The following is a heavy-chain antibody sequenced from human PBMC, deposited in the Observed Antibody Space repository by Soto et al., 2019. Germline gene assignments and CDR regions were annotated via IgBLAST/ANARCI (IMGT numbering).Heavy chain of an antibody. V-gene: IGHV3-11*06. CDR2: ISPSSSYT. Sequence: XGSLRLTFAASGFTFSDYYMSWIRQAPGKGLEWVSYISPSSSYTNYAVSVKGRFTISRDNAKNSVYLQMNSLRAEDTAVYYCARNHIAASGTSAYDIWGQGTMVTVSS. CDR1: GFTFSDYY. D-gene: IGHD6-13*01. J-gene: IGHJ3*02. CDR3: ARNHIAASGTSAYDI.